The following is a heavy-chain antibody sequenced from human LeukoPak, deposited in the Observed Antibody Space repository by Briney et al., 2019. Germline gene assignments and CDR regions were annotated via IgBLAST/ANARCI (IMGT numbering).Heavy chain of an antibody. CDR3: AKDRESYDSSGYYSRPIDY. CDR2: ISSSSTYI. V-gene: IGHV3-21*01. D-gene: IGHD3-22*01. J-gene: IGHJ4*02. CDR1: GFTFSSYS. Sequence: GGSLRLSCAASGFTFSSYSINWVRQPPGKGLEWVSSISSSSTYIYYADSVKGRFTVSRDNSKNTLYLQMNSLRAEDTAVYYCAKDRESYDSSGYYSRPIDYWGQGTLVTVSS.